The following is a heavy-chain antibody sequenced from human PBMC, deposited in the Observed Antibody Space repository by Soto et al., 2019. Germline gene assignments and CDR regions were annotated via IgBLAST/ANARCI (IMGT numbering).Heavy chain of an antibody. D-gene: IGHD4-4*01. J-gene: IGHJ4*02. Sequence: QITLKESGPTLVKPTQTLTLTCTFSGFSLRTTGEGVGWIRQPPGKALEWLALIYWDADKRYSPSLKSRLTITKDTSKKQVVLTMTNMDPVDTATYFFALARYSNLDYWGRGTLVTVSS. CDR1: GFSLRTTGEG. CDR3: ALARYSNLDY. CDR2: IYWDADK. V-gene: IGHV2-5*02.